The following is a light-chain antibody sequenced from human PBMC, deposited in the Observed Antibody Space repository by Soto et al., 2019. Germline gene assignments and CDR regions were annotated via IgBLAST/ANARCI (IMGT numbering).Light chain of an antibody. J-gene: IGKJ1*01. CDR3: QQYDSFMT. CDR2: DAS. V-gene: IGKV1-5*01. CDR1: RNIDTS. Sequence: DIQMTQSPSALSASVGDRVTLTCRASRNIDTSLVWYQQHPGKAPNVLIYDASTLRRGVPSRFSGSGYGTEFTLTISGVQPDDFATYYCQQYDSFMTFGQGTKVDIK.